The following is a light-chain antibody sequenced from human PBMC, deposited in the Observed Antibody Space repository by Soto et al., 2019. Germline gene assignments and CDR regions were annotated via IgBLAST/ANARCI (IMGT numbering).Light chain of an antibody. V-gene: IGKV1-5*01. Sequence: DIQMTQSPSTLSASVGDRVTITCRASQSISSWLAWYQQKPRKAPKLLIYDASSLESGVPSRFSCSGSGTEFTLTISILQPDDFATYYCQHYNSYTSWTFGQGTKVEIK. CDR2: DAS. CDR1: QSISSW. CDR3: QHYNSYTSWT. J-gene: IGKJ1*01.